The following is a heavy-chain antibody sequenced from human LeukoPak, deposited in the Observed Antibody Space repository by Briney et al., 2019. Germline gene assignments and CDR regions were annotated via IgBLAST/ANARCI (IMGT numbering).Heavy chain of an antibody. CDR2: INHSGST. J-gene: IGHJ4*02. Sequence: SETLSLTCAVYGGSLSGYYWSWIRQPPGKGLEWIGEINHSGSTNYDPSLKSRVTISVDTSKNQFSLKLSSVTAADTAVYYCASGAFRQQLAYWGQGTLVTVSS. D-gene: IGHD6-13*01. CDR1: GGSLSGYY. CDR3: ASGAFRQQLAY. V-gene: IGHV4-34*01.